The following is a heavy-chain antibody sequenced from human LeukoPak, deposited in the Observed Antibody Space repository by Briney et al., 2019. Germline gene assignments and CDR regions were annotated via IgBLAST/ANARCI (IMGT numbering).Heavy chain of an antibody. J-gene: IGHJ4*02. D-gene: IGHD3-22*01. CDR2: INHRGST. CDR3: ASSPSYDSSGYYYGY. CDR1: GGSFSHYY. V-gene: IGHV4-34*01. Sequence: PSETLSLTCAVYGGSFSHYYWTYIRQPPGRGLEWIGEINHRGSTHYNPSLKSRVTISVDTSKNQFSLKLNSVTAADTAVYYCASSPSYDSSGYYYGYWGQGALVTVSS.